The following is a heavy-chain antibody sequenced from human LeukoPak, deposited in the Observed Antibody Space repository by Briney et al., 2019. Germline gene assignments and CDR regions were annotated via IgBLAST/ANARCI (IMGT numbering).Heavy chain of an antibody. CDR1: GYTFTSYG. Sequence: ASVKVSCKASGYTFTSYGISWVRQAPGQRREWMGWSSAYSGNTNYAQKLQGRVTMTTDTSPSTAYMELRSLSSDDTAVYYCARDHIVVVPAAIRSSGPGGAWGQGTLVTVSS. D-gene: IGHD2-2*02. J-gene: IGHJ5*02. CDR2: SSAYSGNT. CDR3: ARDHIVVVPAAIRSSGPGGA. V-gene: IGHV1-18*01.